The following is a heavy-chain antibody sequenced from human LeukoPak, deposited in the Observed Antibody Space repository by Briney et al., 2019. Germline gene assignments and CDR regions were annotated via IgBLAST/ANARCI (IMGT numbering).Heavy chain of an antibody. CDR3: ARDDRDGYNYNWFDP. D-gene: IGHD5-24*01. Sequence: GGSLRLSCAASGFTFSSYWMSWVRQAPGKGLEWVAVISYDGSNKYYADSVKGRFTISRDNSKNTLYLQMNSLRAEDTAVYYCARDDRDGYNYNWFDPWGQGTLVTVSS. CDR1: GFTFSSYW. V-gene: IGHV3-30*03. CDR2: ISYDGSNK. J-gene: IGHJ5*02.